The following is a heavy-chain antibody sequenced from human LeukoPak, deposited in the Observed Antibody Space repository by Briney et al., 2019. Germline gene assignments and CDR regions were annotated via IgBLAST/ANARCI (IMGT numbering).Heavy chain of an antibody. CDR3: ARVVSGSSFGYYYYMDV. V-gene: IGHV4-39*07. J-gene: IGHJ6*03. D-gene: IGHD6-6*01. CDR2: IYYSGST. Sequence: SETLSLTCTVSGGSIRSSSYYWGWIRQPPGKGLEWIGSIYYSGSTYYNPSLKSRVTISVDTSKNQFSLKLSSVTAADTAVYYRARVVSGSSFGYYYYMDVWGKGTTVTVSS. CDR1: GGSIRSSSYY.